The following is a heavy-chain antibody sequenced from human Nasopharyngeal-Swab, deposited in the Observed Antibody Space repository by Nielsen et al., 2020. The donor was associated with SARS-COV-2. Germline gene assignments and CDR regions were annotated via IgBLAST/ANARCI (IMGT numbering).Heavy chain of an antibody. CDR2: IYSSEST. D-gene: IGHD3-22*01. CDR3: ARGSSGYYYPSFDY. J-gene: IGHJ4*02. Sequence: SETLSLTCTVSGDSITGDHYWSWIRPSPGKGLEWIGLIYSSESTQYNPSLKSRVTISADTSKNQFSLKLTSVTAADTAVYYCARGSSGYYYPSFDYWGQGTLATVSS. CDR1: GDSITGDHY. V-gene: IGHV4-30-4*01.